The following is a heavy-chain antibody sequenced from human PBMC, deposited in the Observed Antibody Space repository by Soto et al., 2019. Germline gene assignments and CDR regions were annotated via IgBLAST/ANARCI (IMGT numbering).Heavy chain of an antibody. J-gene: IGHJ6*03. D-gene: IGHD5-12*01. V-gene: IGHV4-59*08. Sequence: PSETLSLTCTVSGGSISSYYWSWIRQPPGKGLEWIGYIYYSGSTNYNPSLKSRVTISVDTSKNQFSLKLSSVTAADTAVYYCARQIPRYSGYDRVYYMDVWGKGTTVTVSS. CDR2: IYYSGST. CDR3: ARQIPRYSGYDRVYYMDV. CDR1: GGSISSYY.